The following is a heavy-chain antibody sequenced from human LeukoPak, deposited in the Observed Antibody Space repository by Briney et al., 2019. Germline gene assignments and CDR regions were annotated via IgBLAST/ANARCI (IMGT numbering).Heavy chain of an antibody. Sequence: KPSETLSLTCAVSGTSFSSYYWSWIRQPPGKGLEWIGEVNHSGYTNDNPSLKSRVTISVDTSKNQFSLRLRSATAADTAVYFCARMTTGHDFWGQGTLVTVSS. J-gene: IGHJ4*02. D-gene: IGHD4-17*01. CDR3: ARMTTGHDF. CDR1: GTSFSSYY. CDR2: VNHSGYT. V-gene: IGHV4-34*01.